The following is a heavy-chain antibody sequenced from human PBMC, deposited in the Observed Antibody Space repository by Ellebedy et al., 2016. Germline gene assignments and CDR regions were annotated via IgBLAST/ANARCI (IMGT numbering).Heavy chain of an antibody. CDR1: GFNFDDYA. D-gene: IGHD5-24*01. CDR3: TRVRSPLKTKDGFDI. V-gene: IGHV3-9*01. Sequence: SLKISXTASGFNFDDYAMHWVRQVPGKGLEWVSGITWNSGSIAYTDSVKGRFTVSRDNAKNAVFLQMNSLRAEDAALYYCTRVRSPLKTKDGFDIWGQGTMVTVSS. J-gene: IGHJ3*02. CDR2: ITWNSGSI.